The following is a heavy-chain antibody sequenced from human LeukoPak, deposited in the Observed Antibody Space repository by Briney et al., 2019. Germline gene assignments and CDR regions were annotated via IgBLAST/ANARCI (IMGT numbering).Heavy chain of an antibody. CDR3: AILGIAVAGTGY. J-gene: IGHJ4*02. CDR2: INQDESEK. CDR1: GFIFSSYS. D-gene: IGHD6-19*01. V-gene: IGHV3-7*01. Sequence: PGGSLRLSCEVSGFIFSSYSMTWVRQAPGKGLEWVANINQDESEKYYVDSVKGRFTISRDNAKNSLYLQMNSLRAEDTAVYYCAILGIAVAGTGYWGQGTLVTVSS.